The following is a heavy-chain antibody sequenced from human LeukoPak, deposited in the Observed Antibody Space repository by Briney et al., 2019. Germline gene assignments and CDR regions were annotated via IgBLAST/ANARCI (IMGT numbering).Heavy chain of an antibody. CDR1: GFTFSSYG. J-gene: IGHJ4*02. CDR2: ISGSGVST. Sequence: PGGSLRLSCAASGFTFSSYGMSWVRQAPGKGLEWVSCISGSGVSTYYADSVKGRFTISRDNSKNTLYLQMNSLRAEDTATYYCANYDYGDYRIDYWGQGTLVTVSS. D-gene: IGHD4-17*01. CDR3: ANYDYGDYRIDY. V-gene: IGHV3-23*01.